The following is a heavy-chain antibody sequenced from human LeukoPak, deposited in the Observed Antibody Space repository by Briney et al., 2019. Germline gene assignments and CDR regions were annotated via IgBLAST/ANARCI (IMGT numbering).Heavy chain of an antibody. CDR3: AKDQDSFLTVLLWFGDAQDY. CDR1: GFTFSSYA. D-gene: IGHD3-10*01. J-gene: IGHJ4*02. CDR2: ISGSGGST. V-gene: IGHV3-23*01. Sequence: GGSLRLSCAASGFTFSSYAMSWVRQAPGKGLEWVSDISGSGGSTYYADSVKGRFTISRDNSKNTLYLQMNSLRAEDTAVYYCAKDQDSFLTVLLWFGDAQDYWGQGTLVTVSS.